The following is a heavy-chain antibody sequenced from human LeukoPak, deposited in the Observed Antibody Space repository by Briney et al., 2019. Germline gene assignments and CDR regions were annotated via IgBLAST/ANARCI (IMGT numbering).Heavy chain of an antibody. J-gene: IGHJ5*02. CDR2: IYTSGST. V-gene: IGHV4-4*07. CDR3: ARDTTGTTIHWFDP. CDR1: GGSISSYY. D-gene: IGHD1-1*01. Sequence: PRDCLSLTCTVSGGSISSYYWSWIRQPAGKGLEWIGRIYTSGSTNYNPSLKSRVTISVDKSKNQFSLKLSSVTAADTAVYYCARDTTGTTIHWFDPWGQGTLVTASS.